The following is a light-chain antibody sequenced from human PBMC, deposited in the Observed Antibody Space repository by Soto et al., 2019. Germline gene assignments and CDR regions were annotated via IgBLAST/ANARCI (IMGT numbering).Light chain of an antibody. CDR3: SSYAGANSVV. Sequence: QSALTQPPSASGSPGQSVTISCTGMSSDVGGYNYVSWYQQHPGKAPKLMIYEVSKRPSGVPGRFSGSKSGNTASLTVSGLQAEDEADYYCSSYAGANSVVFGGGTKVTVL. CDR1: SSDVGGYNY. V-gene: IGLV2-8*01. J-gene: IGLJ2*01. CDR2: EVS.